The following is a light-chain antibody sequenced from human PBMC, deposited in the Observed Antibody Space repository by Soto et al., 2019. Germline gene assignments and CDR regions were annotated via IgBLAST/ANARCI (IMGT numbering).Light chain of an antibody. V-gene: IGKV3-15*01. CDR3: QQYTNWPPLT. J-gene: IGKJ4*01. CDR2: GAF. Sequence: EIVMTQSPATLSVSPGETATLSCRASQSVTYNLAWYQQKPGQGPRLLIYGAFTRATGIPARFSGSGSGTEFTLTISRLQSEDFAVYYCQQYTNWPPLTFGGGTKVEIQ. CDR1: QSVTYN.